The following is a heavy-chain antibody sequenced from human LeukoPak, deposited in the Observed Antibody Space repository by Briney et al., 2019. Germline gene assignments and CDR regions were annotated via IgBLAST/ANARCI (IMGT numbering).Heavy chain of an antibody. CDR3: AKAPNYYGSGSYYNNWFDP. CDR2: ISSGGGRT. D-gene: IGHD3-10*01. CDR1: GFALSSYA. Sequence: PGGSLRLSCAASGFALSSYAIRWVRQAPGKGLEWVSSISSGGGRTYYADSVKGRFTISRDNSKNTLYLQMDSLRAEDTAVYYCAKAPNYYGSGSYYNNWFDPWGQGTLVTVSS. J-gene: IGHJ5*02. V-gene: IGHV3-23*01.